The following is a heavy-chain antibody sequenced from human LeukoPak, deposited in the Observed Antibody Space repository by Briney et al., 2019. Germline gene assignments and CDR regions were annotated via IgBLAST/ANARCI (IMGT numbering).Heavy chain of an antibody. J-gene: IGHJ3*02. V-gene: IGHV4-30-2*01. CDR1: GGSISSGGYS. CDR3: ARGMRDYYDSSGYYSRHAFDI. CDR2: IYHSGST. Sequence: SETLSLTCAVSGGSISSGGYSWSWIRQPPGKGLEWIGYIYHSGSTYYNPSLKSRVTISVDRSKNQFSLKLSSVTAADTAVYYCARGMRDYYDSSGYYSRHAFDIWGQGTMVAVSS. D-gene: IGHD3-22*01.